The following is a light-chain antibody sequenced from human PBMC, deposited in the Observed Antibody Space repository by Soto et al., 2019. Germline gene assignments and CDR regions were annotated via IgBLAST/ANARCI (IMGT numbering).Light chain of an antibody. CDR3: QQYNRWPLT. CDR1: QSVNSN. V-gene: IGKV3-15*01. J-gene: IGKJ4*01. Sequence: EIVMTQSPATLSVSPGERATLSCRASQSVNSNLAWYQQKPGQAPRLLIYVASTRATGIPARFSGSGSGTEFTLTISSLQSEDFAVYYCQQYNRWPLTFGGGTKVAIK. CDR2: VAS.